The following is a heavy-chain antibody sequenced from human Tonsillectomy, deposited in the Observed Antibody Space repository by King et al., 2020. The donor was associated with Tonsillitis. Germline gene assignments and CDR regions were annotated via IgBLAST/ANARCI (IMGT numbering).Heavy chain of an antibody. V-gene: IGHV3-48*03. CDR2: ISSSGSTI. CDR3: ARGSRTVAAAGLGVGY. D-gene: IGHD6-13*01. CDR1: GFTFSSYE. Sequence: EVQLVESGGGLVQPGGSLRLSCAASGFTFSSYEMNWVRQAPGKGLEWVSYISSSGSTIYYADSVKGRFTISRDNAKNSLYLQMNSLRAEDTAVYYCARGSRTVAAAGLGVGYWGQRTLVTVSS. J-gene: IGHJ4*02.